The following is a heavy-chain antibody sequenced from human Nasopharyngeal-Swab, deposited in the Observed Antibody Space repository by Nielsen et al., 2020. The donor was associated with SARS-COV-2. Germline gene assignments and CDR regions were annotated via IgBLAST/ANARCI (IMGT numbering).Heavy chain of an antibody. V-gene: IGHV1-24*01. Sequence: ASVKVSCKVSGYTLTELSMHWVRQAPGKGLELMGGFDPEDGETIYAQKFQGRVTMTEDTSTDTAYMELSSLRSEDTAVYYCATGRVTTFFSWFDPWGQGTLVTVSS. J-gene: IGHJ5*02. CDR3: ATGRVTTFFSWFDP. CDR1: GYTLTELS. CDR2: FDPEDGET. D-gene: IGHD4-17*01.